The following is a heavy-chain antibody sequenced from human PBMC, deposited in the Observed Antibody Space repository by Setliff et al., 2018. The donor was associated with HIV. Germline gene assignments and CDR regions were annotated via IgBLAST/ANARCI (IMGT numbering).Heavy chain of an antibody. J-gene: IGHJ4*02. Sequence: PGGSLRLSCAASGFTFSNFAINWVRQAPGKGLEWVSTISGRGTNTYYADSVKGRFTISRDNSKNTLSLQLNSLRAEDTAVYYCAKESPRAGYSVFDYWGQGTLVTVSS. V-gene: IGHV3-23*01. CDR1: GFTFSNFA. CDR2: ISGRGTNT. CDR3: AKESPRAGYSVFDY. D-gene: IGHD5-18*01.